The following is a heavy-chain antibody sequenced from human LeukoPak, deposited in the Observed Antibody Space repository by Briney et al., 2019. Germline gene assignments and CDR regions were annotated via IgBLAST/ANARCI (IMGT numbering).Heavy chain of an antibody. J-gene: IGHJ6*02. V-gene: IGHV3-21*01. CDR3: ARVHIEVRGVSLYYYYGMDV. CDR2: ISSSSSYI. D-gene: IGHD3-10*01. Sequence: GGSLRLSCAASGFTFSSYSMNWVRQAPGKGLEWVSSISSSSSYIYYADSVKGRFTISRDNAKNSLYLQMNSLRAEDTAVYYCARVHIEVRGVSLYYYYGMDVWGQGTTVTVSS. CDR1: GFTFSSYS.